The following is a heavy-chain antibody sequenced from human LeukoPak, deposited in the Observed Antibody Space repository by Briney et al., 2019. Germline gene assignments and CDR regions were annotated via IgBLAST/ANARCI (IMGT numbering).Heavy chain of an antibody. CDR1: GGSISNNNYY. D-gene: IGHD6-19*01. V-gene: IGHV4-39*02. Sequence: PSETLSLTCTVSGGSISNNNYYWAWIRQPPGKGLECIGSIYYSGSPYYNPSLKSRVTISVDTSKNQFSLKLSSVTAADTAVYYCAREGIAVAGPAGPYYYYYGMDVWGQGTTVTVSS. CDR3: AREGIAVAGPAGPYYYYYGMDV. J-gene: IGHJ6*02. CDR2: IYYSGSP.